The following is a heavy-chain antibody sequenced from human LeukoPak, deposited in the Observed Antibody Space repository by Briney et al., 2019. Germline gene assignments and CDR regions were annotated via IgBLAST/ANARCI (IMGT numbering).Heavy chain of an antibody. V-gene: IGHV4-34*01. D-gene: IGHD6-19*01. Sequence: SETLSLTCAVYGGSFSGYYWSWIRQPPGKGLEWIGSIYYSGSTYYNPSLKSRVTISVDTSKNQFSLKLSSVTAADTAVYYCARTQWLVPTNFDYRGQGTLVTVSS. CDR1: GGSFSGYY. CDR2: IYYSGST. J-gene: IGHJ4*02. CDR3: ARTQWLVPTNFDY.